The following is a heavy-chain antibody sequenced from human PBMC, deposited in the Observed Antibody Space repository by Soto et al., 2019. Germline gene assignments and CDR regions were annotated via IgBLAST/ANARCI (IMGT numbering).Heavy chain of an antibody. D-gene: IGHD6-19*01. CDR2: ISGSGGST. V-gene: IGHV3-23*01. CDR1: GFTFSSYA. CDR3: AVQWLVPVGWFDP. J-gene: IGHJ5*02. Sequence: EVQLLESGGGLVQPGGSLRLSCEASGFTFSSYAMSWVRQAPGKGLEWVSAISGSGGSTYYADSVKGRFTISRDNSKNTLYLEMNSLRAEDTAVYYCAVQWLVPVGWFDPWGQGTLVTVSS.